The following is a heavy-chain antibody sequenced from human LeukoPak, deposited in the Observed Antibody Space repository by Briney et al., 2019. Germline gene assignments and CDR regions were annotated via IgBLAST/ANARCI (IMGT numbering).Heavy chain of an antibody. CDR1: GGSISSYY. CDR3: ARECPNWFDP. D-gene: IGHD5/OR15-5a*01. V-gene: IGHV4-4*07. J-gene: IGHJ5*02. CDR2: IYTSGPT. Sequence: SETLSLTCTVSGGSISSYYWSWIRQPAGKGLGWIGRIYTSGPTTYNPSLNSRVTISLDTSKNQFSLKLSSVTAADTAVYYCARECPNWFDPWGQGTLVTVSS.